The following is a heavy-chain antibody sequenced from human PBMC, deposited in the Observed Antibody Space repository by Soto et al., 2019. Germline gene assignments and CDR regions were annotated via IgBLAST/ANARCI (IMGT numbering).Heavy chain of an antibody. V-gene: IGHV1-2*04. D-gene: IGHD1-1*01. CDR2: INPNSGGT. Sequence: ASVKVSCKASGYAFTGYYMHWVRQAPGQGLEWMGWINPNSGGTNYAQKFQGWVTMTRDTSISTAYMELSRLRSDDTAVYYCARALITTGPADYWGQGTLVTVSS. J-gene: IGHJ4*02. CDR1: GYAFTGYY. CDR3: ARALITTGPADY.